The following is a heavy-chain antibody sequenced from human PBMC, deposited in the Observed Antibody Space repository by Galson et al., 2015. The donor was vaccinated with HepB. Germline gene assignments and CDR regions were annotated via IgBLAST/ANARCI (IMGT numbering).Heavy chain of an antibody. V-gene: IGHV3-9*01. CDR2: ISWNSGII. CDR1: GFTFDDYA. CDR3: ARAPSYDYGGNDAQNWFDP. Sequence: SLRLSCAASGFTFDDYAMHWVRQAPGKGLEWVSGISWNSGIIGYADSVKGRFTISRDNAKNSLYLQMNSLRTEDTALYYCARAPSYDYGGNDAQNWFDPWGQGTLVTVSS. J-gene: IGHJ5*02. D-gene: IGHD4-23*01.